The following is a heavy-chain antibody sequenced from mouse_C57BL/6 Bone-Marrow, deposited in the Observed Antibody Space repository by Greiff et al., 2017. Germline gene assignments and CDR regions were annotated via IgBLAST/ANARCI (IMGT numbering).Heavy chain of an antibody. J-gene: IGHJ2*01. CDR1: GFTFSSYG. D-gene: IGHD2-4*01. Sequence: DVMLVESGGDLVKPGGSLKLSCAASGFTFSSYGMSWVRQTPDKRLEWVATISSGGSYTYYPDSVKGRFTISRDNAKNTLYLQMSSLKSEDTAMYYCARLDYDRDYWGQGTTLTVSS. V-gene: IGHV5-6*02. CDR2: ISSGGSYT. CDR3: ARLDYDRDY.